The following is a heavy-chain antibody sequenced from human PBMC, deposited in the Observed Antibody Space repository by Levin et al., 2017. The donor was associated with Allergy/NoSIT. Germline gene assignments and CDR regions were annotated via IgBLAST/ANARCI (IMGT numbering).Heavy chain of an antibody. V-gene: IGHV4-61*02. CDR1: GGSISSGSYY. CDR3: ARAEVGSEH. D-gene: IGHD3-10*01. CDR2: IYSSGSA. J-gene: IGHJ4*02. Sequence: KASETLSLTCKVSGGSISSGSYYWSWIRQPAAKGLEWIGRIYSSGSANYNPSLKSRVTISVDTSKNQFSLKLSSVTAADTAGYYCARAEVGSEHWGQGTLVTVSS.